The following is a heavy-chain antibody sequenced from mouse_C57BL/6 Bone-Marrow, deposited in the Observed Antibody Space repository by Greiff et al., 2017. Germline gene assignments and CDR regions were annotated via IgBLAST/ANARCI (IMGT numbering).Heavy chain of an antibody. CDR3: ARDSTVVVGSYFCDY. D-gene: IGHD1-1*01. V-gene: IGHV5-4*01. CDR2: ISDGGSYT. J-gene: IGHJ2*01. CDR1: GFTFSSYA. Sequence: EVQRVESGGGLVKPGGSLKLSCAASGFTFSSYAMSWVRQTPEKRLEWVATISDGGSYTYYPDNVKGRFTISRDNAKNNLYLQMRHLKSEDTAMYYCARDSTVVVGSYFCDYWGQGTTLTVSS.